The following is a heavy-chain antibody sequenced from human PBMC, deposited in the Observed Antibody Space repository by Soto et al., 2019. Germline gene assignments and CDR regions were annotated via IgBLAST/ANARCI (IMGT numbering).Heavy chain of an antibody. Sequence: GGSLRLSCAASGFTFSSYWMSWVRQAPGKGLEWVANIKQDGSEKYYVDSVKGRFTISRDNAKNSLYLQMNSLRAEDTAVYYCAREPGVVPAAIFYYYYMDVWGKGTTVTVSS. V-gene: IGHV3-7*01. CDR1: GFTFSSYW. D-gene: IGHD2-2*01. CDR2: IKQDGSEK. J-gene: IGHJ6*03. CDR3: AREPGVVPAAIFYYYYMDV.